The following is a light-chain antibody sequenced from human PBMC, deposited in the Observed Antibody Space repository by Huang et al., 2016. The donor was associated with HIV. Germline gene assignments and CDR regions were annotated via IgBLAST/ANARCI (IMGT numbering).Light chain of an antibody. CDR3: QQLNSYPLT. CDR2: AAS. CDR1: QGISSY. V-gene: IGKV1-9*01. Sequence: IQLTQSPSSLSAFVGDKITITCRASQGISSYLAWYQQKPGQAPKLLIYAASTVHSGVLSRFSGSGSGTDFTLTISSLQPEDFATYYCQQLNSYPLTFGGGTKVEIK. J-gene: IGKJ4*01.